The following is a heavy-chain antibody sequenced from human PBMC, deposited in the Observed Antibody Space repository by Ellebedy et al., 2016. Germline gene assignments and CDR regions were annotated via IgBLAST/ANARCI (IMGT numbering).Heavy chain of an antibody. Sequence: GESLKISCAASGFTFSSYAMHWVRQAPGKGLEWVAVISYDGSNKYYADSVKGRFTISRDNSKNTLYLQMNSLRAEDTAVYYCARDWGREQWLASAEFDYWGQGTLVTVSS. D-gene: IGHD6-19*01. J-gene: IGHJ4*02. V-gene: IGHV3-30-3*01. CDR2: ISYDGSNK. CDR3: ARDWGREQWLASAEFDY. CDR1: GFTFSSYA.